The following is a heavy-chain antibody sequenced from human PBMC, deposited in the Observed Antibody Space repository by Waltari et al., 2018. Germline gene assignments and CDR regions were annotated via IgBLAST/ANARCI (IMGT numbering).Heavy chain of an antibody. CDR2: ISSSSSYI. Sequence: EVQLVESGGGLVQPGGSLRLSCAASGFTFSSYSMNWVRQAPGKGLEWVSYISSSSSYIYYADSVKGRFTISRDNAKNSLYLQMNSLRAEDTAVYYCARANTEVADAFDIWGQGTMVTVSS. V-gene: IGHV3-21*05. CDR1: GFTFSSYS. D-gene: IGHD5-12*01. J-gene: IGHJ3*02. CDR3: ARANTEVADAFDI.